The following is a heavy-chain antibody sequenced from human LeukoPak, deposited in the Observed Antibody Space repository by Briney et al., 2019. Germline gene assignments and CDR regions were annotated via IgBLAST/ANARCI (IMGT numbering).Heavy chain of an antibody. D-gene: IGHD2-2*02. CDR3: AKGGYCSSTSCYRVGYYYGMDV. Sequence: XMSWVRQAPGKGLEWVSAISGSGDNTYYSASVMSRFTISRYNSKNTLYMQINSLRAQDTAVYYCAKGGYCSSTSCYRVGYYYGMDVWGQGTTVTVSS. V-gene: IGHV3-23*01. J-gene: IGHJ6*02. CDR1: X. CDR2: ISGSGDNT.